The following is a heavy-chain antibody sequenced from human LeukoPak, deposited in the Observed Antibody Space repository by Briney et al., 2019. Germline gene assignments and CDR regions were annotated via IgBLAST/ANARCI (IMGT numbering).Heavy chain of an antibody. CDR1: GGSISSYY. CDR2: IYYSGST. V-gene: IGHV4-59*01. CDR3: ASAPYYDFWSGYYTNWYFDL. Sequence: SETLSLTCTVSGGSISSYYWSWIRQPPGKGLGWIGYIYYSGSTNYNPSLKSRVTISVDTSKNQFSLKLSSVTAADTAVYYCASAPYYDFWSGYYTNWYFDLWGRDTLVTVSS. J-gene: IGHJ2*01. D-gene: IGHD3-3*01.